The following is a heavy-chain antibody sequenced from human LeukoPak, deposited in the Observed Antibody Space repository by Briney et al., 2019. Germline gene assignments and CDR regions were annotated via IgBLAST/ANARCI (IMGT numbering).Heavy chain of an antibody. CDR2: INHSGST. CDR1: GGSFSGYY. J-gene: IGHJ6*03. V-gene: IGHV4-34*01. D-gene: IGHD6-6*01. Sequence: SETLTLTCAVYGGSFSGYYWSWIRQPPGKGLEWIGEINHSGSTNYNPSLKSRVTISVDTSKNQFSLKLSSVTAADTAVYYCARVKQLVPLYYYYMDVWGKGTTVTVSS. CDR3: ARVKQLVPLYYYYMDV.